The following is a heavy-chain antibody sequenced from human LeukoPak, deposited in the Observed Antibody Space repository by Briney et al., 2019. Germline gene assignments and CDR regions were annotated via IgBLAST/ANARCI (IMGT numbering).Heavy chain of an antibody. D-gene: IGHD2-2*01. V-gene: IGHV3-74*01. CDR3: VSFYETN. CDR2: VNSDGSWT. Sequence: GGSLRLSCVASGFPFSSYWMTWVRQAPGKGLVWVSHVNSDGSWTSHADSVKGRFTISKDNAKNTVYLQMNNLRTEDTAVYYCVSFYETNWGRGTLVTVSS. CDR1: GFPFSSYW. J-gene: IGHJ4*02.